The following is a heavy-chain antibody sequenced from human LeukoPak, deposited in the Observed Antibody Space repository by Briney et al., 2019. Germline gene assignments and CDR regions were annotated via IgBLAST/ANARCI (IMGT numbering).Heavy chain of an antibody. CDR1: GFSVSAIH. CDR2: IYSGGNT. J-gene: IGHJ2*01. D-gene: IGHD6-19*01. CDR3: ARGGNRGWHPYSYFDL. V-gene: IGHV3-66*01. Sequence: SGGSLRLSCAASGFSVSAIHMSWVRQAPGGGLEWVSIIYSGGNTYYAASVRARFTISRDNSKNTVYLQMDSVRAEDTAVYYCARGGNRGWHPYSYFDLWGRGTLVTVSS.